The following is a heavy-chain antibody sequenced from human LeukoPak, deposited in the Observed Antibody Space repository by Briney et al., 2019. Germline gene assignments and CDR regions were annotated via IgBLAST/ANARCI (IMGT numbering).Heavy chain of an antibody. J-gene: IGHJ4*02. Sequence: GGSLRLSCAASGFTFSSYAMNWVRQAPGKGLEWVSAISGSGGCTYYADSVKGRFTISRDNSKNTLYLQMNSLRAEDTAVYYCARGHGDPVLDFDYWGQGTLVTVSS. V-gene: IGHV3-23*01. CDR3: ARGHGDPVLDFDY. D-gene: IGHD4-17*01. CDR2: ISGSGGCT. CDR1: GFTFSSYA.